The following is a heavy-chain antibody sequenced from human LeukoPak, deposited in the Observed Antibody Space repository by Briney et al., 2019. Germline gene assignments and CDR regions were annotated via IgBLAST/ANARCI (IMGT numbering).Heavy chain of an antibody. V-gene: IGHV3-53*05. CDR3: AKDVVVTADAFDI. D-gene: IGHD2-21*02. Sequence: GRSLRLSCAASGFTVSSNYMSWVRQAPGKGLEWVSVIYSGGSTYYADSVKGRFTISRDNSKNTLYLQMNSLRAEDTAVYYCAKDVVVTADAFDIWGQGTMVTVSS. CDR1: GFTVSSNY. J-gene: IGHJ3*02. CDR2: IYSGGST.